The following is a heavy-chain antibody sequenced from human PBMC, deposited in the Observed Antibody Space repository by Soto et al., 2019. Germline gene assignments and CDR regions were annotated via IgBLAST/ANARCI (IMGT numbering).Heavy chain of an antibody. CDR2: ISAYIGNT. J-gene: IGHJ4*02. D-gene: IGHD5-12*01. CDR1: GYTFTSYV. Sequence: QVKLVQSGAEVKKPGASVRVSCKASGYTFTSYVISWVRQAPGQGLEWMGWISAYIGNTNYAQKLQGTVTMTTDTSTNTAYMELRSLRSDDTAVYYCARDNGYESDYWGQGTLVTVSS. CDR3: ARDNGYESDY. V-gene: IGHV1-18*01.